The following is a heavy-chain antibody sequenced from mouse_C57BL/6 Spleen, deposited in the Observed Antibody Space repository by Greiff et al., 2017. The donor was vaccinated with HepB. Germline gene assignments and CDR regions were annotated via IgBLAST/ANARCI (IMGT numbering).Heavy chain of an antibody. D-gene: IGHD1-1*01. CDR2: INYDGSST. CDR1: GFTFSDYY. CDR3: ARDRGDYGSSFYWYFDV. V-gene: IGHV5-16*01. Sequence: EVMLVESEGGLVQPGSSMKLSCTASGFTFSDYYMAWVRQVPEKGLEWVANINYDGSSTYYLDSLKSRFIISRDNAKNILYLQMSSLKSEDTATYYCARDRGDYGSSFYWYFDVWGTGTTVTVSS. J-gene: IGHJ1*03.